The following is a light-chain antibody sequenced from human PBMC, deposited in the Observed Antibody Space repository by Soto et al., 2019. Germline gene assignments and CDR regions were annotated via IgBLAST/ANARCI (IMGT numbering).Light chain of an antibody. V-gene: IGKV3-11*01. CDR3: QHRSNWLVT. CDR2: DAS. J-gene: IGKJ3*01. CDR1: QSVGSF. Sequence: EIVLTQSPATLSLSPGERATLSCRASQSVGSFLAWYQQKSGQSPRLLIYDASNRATGIPARFSGSGSGTDFTLTISSLVPENFAVYYCQHRSNWLVTFGAGTKVDIK.